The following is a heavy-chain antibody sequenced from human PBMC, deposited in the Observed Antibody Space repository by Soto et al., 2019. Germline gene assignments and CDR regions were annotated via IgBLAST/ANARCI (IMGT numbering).Heavy chain of an antibody. CDR3: AKGDRLYCSGGSCYYW. Sequence: PGGSLRLSCAASGFTFSSYGMHWVRQAPGKGLEWVAVISYDGSNKYYADSVKGRFTISRDNSKNTLYLQMNSLRAEDTAVYYCAKGDRLYCSGGSCYYWWGQGTLVTVSS. CDR1: GFTFSSYG. J-gene: IGHJ4*02. CDR2: ISYDGSNK. D-gene: IGHD2-15*01. V-gene: IGHV3-30*18.